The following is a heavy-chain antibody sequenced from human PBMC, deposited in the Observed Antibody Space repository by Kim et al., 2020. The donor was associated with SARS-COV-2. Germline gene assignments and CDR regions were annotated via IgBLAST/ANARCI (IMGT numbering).Heavy chain of an antibody. V-gene: IGHV1-46*01. Sequence: ASVKVSCKASGYTFTSYYMHWVRQAPGQGLEWMGIINPSGGSTSYAQKFQGRVTMTRDTSTSTVYMELSSLRSEDTAVYYCARGGLLWFGDPNQGGWFDPWGQGTLVTVSS. CDR2: INPSGGST. J-gene: IGHJ5*02. CDR3: ARGGLLWFGDPNQGGWFDP. D-gene: IGHD3-10*01. CDR1: GYTFTSYY.